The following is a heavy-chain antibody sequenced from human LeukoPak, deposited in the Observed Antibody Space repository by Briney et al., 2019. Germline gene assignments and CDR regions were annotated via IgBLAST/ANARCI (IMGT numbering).Heavy chain of an antibody. CDR1: GFTFSSYA. J-gene: IGHJ4*02. V-gene: IGHV3-23*01. Sequence: GGSLRLSCAASGFTFSSYAMSWVRQAPGKGLEWVSAISGSGGSTYYADSVKGRFTISRDNSKNTLYLQMNSLRAEDTAVYYCAKDTFGSGSYNSGGYWGQGTLVTVSS. CDR3: AKDTFGSGSYNSGGY. CDR2: ISGSGGST. D-gene: IGHD3-10*01.